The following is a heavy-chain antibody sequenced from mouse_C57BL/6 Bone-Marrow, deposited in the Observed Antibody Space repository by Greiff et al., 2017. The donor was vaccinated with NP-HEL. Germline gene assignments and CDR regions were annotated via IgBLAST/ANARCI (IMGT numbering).Heavy chain of an antibody. CDR3: ARYETNPGAMDY. CDR1: GYTFTSYW. Sequence: QVQLQQPGPELVKPGASVKLSCTASGYTFTSYWMHWVKQRPGQGLEWIGNINPSNGGTNYNEKFKSKATLTVDKSSSTAYMQLSSLTSEDSAVYYCARYETNPGAMDYWGQGTSVTVSS. CDR2: INPSNGGT. J-gene: IGHJ4*01. V-gene: IGHV1-53*01. D-gene: IGHD2-3*01.